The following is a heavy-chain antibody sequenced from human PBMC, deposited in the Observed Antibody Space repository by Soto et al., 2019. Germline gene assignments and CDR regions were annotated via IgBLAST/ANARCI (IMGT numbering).Heavy chain of an antibody. Sequence: EVQMVESGGGLVQPGGSLRLSCAASGFSISDYWMSWFRQAPGKGLEWVGNINEDGSEENYVGSVKGRFTISRDNARNSLYLQMNSLRVEDTAVYYCCHTWVGGQGTLVTVSS. CDR2: INEDGSEE. V-gene: IGHV3-7*01. CDR1: GFSISDYW. CDR3: CHTWV. J-gene: IGHJ4*02. D-gene: IGHD1-26*01.